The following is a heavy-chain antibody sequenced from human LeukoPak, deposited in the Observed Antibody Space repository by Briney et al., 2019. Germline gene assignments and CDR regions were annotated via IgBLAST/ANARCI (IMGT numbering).Heavy chain of an antibody. CDR1: GGSVSSGSYY. CDR3: ARVARVNCSGGSCYLFHWFDP. V-gene: IGHV4-61*01. CDR2: IYYSGST. J-gene: IGHJ5*02. Sequence: SETLSLTCTVSGGSVSSGSYYWSWMRQPPGKGLEWIGYIYYSGSTNYNPSLKSRVTISVDTSKNQFSLKLSSVTAADTAVYYCARVARVNCSGGSCYLFHWFDPWGQGTLVTVSS. D-gene: IGHD2-15*01.